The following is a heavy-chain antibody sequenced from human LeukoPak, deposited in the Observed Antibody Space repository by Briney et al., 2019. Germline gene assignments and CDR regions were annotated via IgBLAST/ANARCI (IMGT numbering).Heavy chain of an antibody. CDR3: ARTIGGGNYYYYYYMDV. J-gene: IGHJ6*03. CDR2: LYYTGST. CDR1: GGSFSSYY. V-gene: IGHV4-59*01. Sequence: PSETLSLTCAVYGGSFSSYYWSWIRQPPGKGLEWIGYLYYTGSTNYNPSLKSRVTISEDTSKNQFSLKLSSVTAADTAVYYCARTIGGGNYYYYYYMDVWGKGTTVTVSS. D-gene: IGHD3-16*01.